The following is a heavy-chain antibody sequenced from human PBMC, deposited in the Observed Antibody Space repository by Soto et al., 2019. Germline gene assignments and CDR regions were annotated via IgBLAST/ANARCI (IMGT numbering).Heavy chain of an antibody. Sequence: PSETLSLTCAVCGGPITSGGYSWSWIRQPPGKGLEWIGYIYHSGGTYYNPSLKSRVTLSIDRTKKQFSLKLKSVTAADTAVYFCARTMTTSGWFDPWGQGTLVTVSS. J-gene: IGHJ5*02. CDR1: GGPITSGGYS. D-gene: IGHD4-17*01. CDR3: ARTMTTSGWFDP. V-gene: IGHV4-30-2*01. CDR2: IYHSGGT.